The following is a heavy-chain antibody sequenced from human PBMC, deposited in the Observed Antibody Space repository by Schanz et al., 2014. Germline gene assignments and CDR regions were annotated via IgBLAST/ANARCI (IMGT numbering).Heavy chain of an antibody. V-gene: IGHV3-11*06. CDR1: GFTFSDYY. J-gene: IGHJ6*03. CDR3: AREEGWGIAAAGPKHYYYYMDV. D-gene: IGHD6-13*01. CDR2: ISSGSSYA. Sequence: VQLVESGGGLVQPGGSLRLSCAASGFTFSDYYMSWIRQAPGKGLEWVSDISSGSSYANYADSVKGRFTISRDNAKNSLYLQMNSLRAEDTAVYYCAREEGWGIAAAGPKHYYYYMDVWGKGTTVTVSS.